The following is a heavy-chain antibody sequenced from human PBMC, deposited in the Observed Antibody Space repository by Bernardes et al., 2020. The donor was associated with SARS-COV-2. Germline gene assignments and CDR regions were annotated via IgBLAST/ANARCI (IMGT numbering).Heavy chain of an antibody. V-gene: IGHV3-48*01. J-gene: IGHJ4*02. CDR1: VFTLSSYS. CDR3: VRDTDYDFWSGYRKTLDY. Sequence: GGSLRLSCAASVFTLSSYSMNWVRQAPGKGLERVSYISSSSSTIYYADSVKGRFTISRDNAKNSLYLQMNSLRAEDTAVYYCVRDTDYDFWSGYRKTLDYWGQGTLVTVSS. CDR2: ISSSSSTI. D-gene: IGHD3-3*01.